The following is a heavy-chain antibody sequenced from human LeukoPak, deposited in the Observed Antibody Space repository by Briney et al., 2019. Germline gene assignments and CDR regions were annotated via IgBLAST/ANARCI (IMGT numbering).Heavy chain of an antibody. Sequence: GGSLRLSCAASEFTFSNYWMSWVRQAPGKGLEWVSGINWNGGGTGYADSVKGRFTISRDNAKNSLYLQMNSLRAEDTALYYCARAPLDWAGTGYFDYWGQGTLVTVSS. V-gene: IGHV3-20*04. J-gene: IGHJ4*02. CDR2: INWNGGGT. CDR1: EFTFSNYW. D-gene: IGHD1-1*01. CDR3: ARAPLDWAGTGYFDY.